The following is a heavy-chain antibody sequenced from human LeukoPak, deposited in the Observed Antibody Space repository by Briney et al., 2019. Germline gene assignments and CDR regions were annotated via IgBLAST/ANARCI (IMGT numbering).Heavy chain of an antibody. CDR2: INPNSGGT. J-gene: IGHJ4*02. Sequence: ASVKVSCKASGYTFSGYYMHWVRQAPGQGLEWMGWINPNSGGTNYAQKFQGRVTMTRDTSISTAYMELSRLRSDDTAVYYCARSWRHCSGDSCYPIDYWGQGTQVTVSS. CDR1: GYTFSGYY. CDR3: ARSWRHCSGDSCYPIDY. D-gene: IGHD2-15*01. V-gene: IGHV1-2*02.